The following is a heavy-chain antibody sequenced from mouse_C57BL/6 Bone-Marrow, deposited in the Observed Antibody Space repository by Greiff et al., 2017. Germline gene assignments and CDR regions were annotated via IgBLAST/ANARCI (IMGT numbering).Heavy chain of an antibody. CDR3: ARQGYSNYGAY. CDR2: ISSGGSYT. CDR1: GFTFSSYG. D-gene: IGHD2-5*01. J-gene: IGHJ3*01. Sequence: EVMLVESGGDLVKPGGSLKLSCAASGFTFSSYGMSWVRQTPDKRLEWVATISSGGSYTYYPDSVKGRFTISRDNAKNTLYLQMSSLKSEDTAMYYCARQGYSNYGAYWGQGTLVTVSA. V-gene: IGHV5-6*02.